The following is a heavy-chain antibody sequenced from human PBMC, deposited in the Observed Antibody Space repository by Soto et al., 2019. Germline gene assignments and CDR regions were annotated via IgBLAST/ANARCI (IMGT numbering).Heavy chain of an antibody. Sequence: QVQLVESGGGVVQPGRSLRLSCAASGFTLSSYGMHWVRQAPGKGLEWVSLISDDGSNKYYADSVKGRFTISRDDSKNTLYLQMNSLTVEDTAVSYGAKDSGPGSSSWIGWFDPWGQGNLVTVSS. CDR3: AKDSGPGSSSWIGWFDP. V-gene: IGHV3-30*18. CDR2: ISDDGSNK. J-gene: IGHJ5*02. CDR1: GFTLSSYG. D-gene: IGHD6-13*01.